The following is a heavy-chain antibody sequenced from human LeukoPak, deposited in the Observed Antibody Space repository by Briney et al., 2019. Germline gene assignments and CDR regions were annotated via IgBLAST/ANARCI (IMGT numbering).Heavy chain of an antibody. CDR1: GFTFSAYW. J-gene: IGHJ4*02. Sequence: PGGCLRLSCEASGFTFSAYWMHWVRQAPGKGLVWVSRMNGDGSTTSYADSVKGRFTISRDNAKNTLYLQMNSLRAGDTAVYFCARSPHDYWGQGTLVTVS. V-gene: IGHV3-74*01. CDR2: MNGDGSTT. CDR3: ARSPHDY.